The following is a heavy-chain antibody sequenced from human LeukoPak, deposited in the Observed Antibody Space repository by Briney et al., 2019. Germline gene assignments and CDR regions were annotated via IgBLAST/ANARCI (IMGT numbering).Heavy chain of an antibody. V-gene: IGHV3-30-3*01. D-gene: IGHD1-26*01. J-gene: IGHJ4*02. CDR3: ARGASGSYYDY. CDR2: ISYDGSNK. CDR1: GFTFSSYA. Sequence: GRSLRLSCAASGFTFSSYAMHWVRQAPGKGLEWVAVISYDGSNKYYADSVKGRFTISRDNSKNTLYLQMNSLRAEDTAVYYCARGASGSYYDYWGQGTLVTVSS.